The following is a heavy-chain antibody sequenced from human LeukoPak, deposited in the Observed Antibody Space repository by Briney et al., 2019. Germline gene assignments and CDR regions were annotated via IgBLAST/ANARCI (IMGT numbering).Heavy chain of an antibody. CDR2: IYYSGST. CDR3: ARDVVVTAIHAFDI. D-gene: IGHD2-21*02. CDR1: GGSISSSSYY. Sequence: SETLSLTCTVSGGSISSSSYYWGWIRQPPGKGLEWIGSIYYSGSTYYNPSLKSRVTISVDTSKNQFSLKLSSVTAADTAVYYCARDVVVTAIHAFDIWGQGTMVTVSS. J-gene: IGHJ3*02. V-gene: IGHV4-39*07.